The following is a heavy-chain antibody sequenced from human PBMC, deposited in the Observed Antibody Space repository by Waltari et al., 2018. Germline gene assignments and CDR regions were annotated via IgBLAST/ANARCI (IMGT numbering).Heavy chain of an antibody. J-gene: IGHJ6*03. V-gene: IGHV1-69*05. CDR1: GGTFSSYA. D-gene: IGHD1-26*01. CDR3: AREGSSNYYYYMDV. CDR2: ISPIFGTA. Sequence: QVQLVQSGAEVKKPGSSVKVSCEASGGTFSSYAISWVRQAPGQGLEWMGGISPIFGTAHDAQKCQGIVTMTTDESTSTAYMELSSLRYEDTAVYYCAREGSSNYYYYMDVWGKGTTVTVSS.